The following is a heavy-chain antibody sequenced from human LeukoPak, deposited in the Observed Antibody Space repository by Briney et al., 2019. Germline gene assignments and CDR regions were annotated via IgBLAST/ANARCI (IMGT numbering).Heavy chain of an antibody. Sequence: GGSLRLSCAASGFTVSNYNMNWVRHAPGKGLEWVSSITSSSTYILYAESVKGRFTISRDTAKNSLYMQMNSLRADDTAMYYCARDPYSGGYSAYYYYMDVWGKGTTVTVSS. CDR1: GFTVSNYN. J-gene: IGHJ6*03. V-gene: IGHV3-21*01. CDR2: ITSSSTYI. CDR3: ARDPYSGGYSAYYYYMDV. D-gene: IGHD1-26*01.